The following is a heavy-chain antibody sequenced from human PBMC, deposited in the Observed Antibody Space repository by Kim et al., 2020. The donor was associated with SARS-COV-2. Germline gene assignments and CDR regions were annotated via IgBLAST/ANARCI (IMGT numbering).Heavy chain of an antibody. D-gene: IGHD6-19*01. Sequence: GGSLRLSCAASGFTFSSYTMHWVRQAPGKGLDWVAVISYDGSNKYYVDSVKGRFTISRENSKNTLYLQMNSLRAEDTAVYYCARGRPEDSSGWYFNWFDPWGQGTLVTVSS. CDR2: ISYDGSNK. J-gene: IGHJ5*02. CDR1: GFTFSSYT. V-gene: IGHV3-30*04. CDR3: ARGRPEDSSGWYFNWFDP.